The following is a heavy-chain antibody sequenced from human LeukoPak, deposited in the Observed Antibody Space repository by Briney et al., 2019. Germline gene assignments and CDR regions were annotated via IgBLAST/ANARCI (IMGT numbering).Heavy chain of an antibody. J-gene: IGHJ6*03. CDR3: ARRVGPDYYYYYMDV. CDR1: GGSISSSSYD. D-gene: IGHD1-26*01. CDR2: IYYSGST. V-gene: IGHV4-39*01. Sequence: SETLSLTCTVSGGSISSSSYDWGWIRQPPGKGLEWIGSIYYSGSTYYNPSLKSRVTISVDTSKNQFSLKLSSVTAADTAVYYCARRVGPDYYYYYMDVWGKGTTVTVSS.